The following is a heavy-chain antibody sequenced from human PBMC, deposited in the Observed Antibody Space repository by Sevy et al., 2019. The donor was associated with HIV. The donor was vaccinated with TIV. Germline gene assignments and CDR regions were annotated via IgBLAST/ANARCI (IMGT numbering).Heavy chain of an antibody. Sequence: ASVKVSCKASGGTFSRYAISWVRQAPGQGLEWMGGIIPIFGTANYAQKFQGRVTITADESTSTAYMELSSLRSEDTAVYYCARREYCSGGSCYLQGPYYYYCMDVWGQGTTVTVSS. CDR2: IIPIFGTA. CDR3: ARREYCSGGSCYLQGPYYYYCMDV. J-gene: IGHJ6*02. D-gene: IGHD2-15*01. V-gene: IGHV1-69*13. CDR1: GGTFSRYA.